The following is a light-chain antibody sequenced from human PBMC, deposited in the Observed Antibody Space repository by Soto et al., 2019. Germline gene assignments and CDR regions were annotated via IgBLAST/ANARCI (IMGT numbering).Light chain of an antibody. J-gene: IGKJ4*01. CDR1: QSISSW. Sequence: DIQMTQSPSTLSASVGDRVTITCRASQSISSWLAWYQQKPGKAPKLLIYDASSLESGVPSRFSGSGSGTESPLTISSLQPDDFATYYCQKYNSYSLTFGGGTKVEIK. CDR2: DAS. V-gene: IGKV1-5*01. CDR3: QKYNSYSLT.